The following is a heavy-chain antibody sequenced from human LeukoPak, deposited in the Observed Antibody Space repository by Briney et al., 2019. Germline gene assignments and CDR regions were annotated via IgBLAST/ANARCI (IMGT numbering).Heavy chain of an antibody. CDR3: ARAQMTTVTTEFDY. Sequence: GASVKVSCKASGYTFTSYGISWVRQAPGQGLEWMGWISAYNGNTNYAQKLQGRVTMTTDTSTSTAYMELRSLRSDDTAVYYCARAQMTTVTTEFDYWGQGTLVTVSS. CDR2: ISAYNGNT. D-gene: IGHD4-17*01. V-gene: IGHV1-18*01. CDR1: GYTFTSYG. J-gene: IGHJ4*02.